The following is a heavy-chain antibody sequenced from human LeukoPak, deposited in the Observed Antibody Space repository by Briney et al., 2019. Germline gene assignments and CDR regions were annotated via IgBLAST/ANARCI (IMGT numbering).Heavy chain of an antibody. D-gene: IGHD5-12*01. CDR2: ISGSSSWL. V-gene: IGHV3-21*01. CDR1: GFTLSKYS. Sequence: GGSLRLSCAASGFTLSKYSMNWVRQAPGKGLEWVSSISGSSSWLYYTDSVKGRFTISRDNYKKTMYLQMNSLRAEDTAVYYCAKAVYSGYGLENYAMDVWGQGTTVTVSS. J-gene: IGHJ6*02. CDR3: AKAVYSGYGLENYAMDV.